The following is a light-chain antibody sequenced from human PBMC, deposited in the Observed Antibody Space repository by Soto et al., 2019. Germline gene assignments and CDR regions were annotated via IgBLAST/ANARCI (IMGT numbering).Light chain of an antibody. CDR1: QGISSY. Sequence: DIQLTQSPSFLSASVGDIVTITFRASQGISSYLACYQQKPGKAPKLLIYAASTLQSGVPSRFSGSGSGTDFTLTISSLQPEDVATYYCQKYKSAPLTFGGGTKVDIK. CDR2: AAS. V-gene: IGKV1-27*01. CDR3: QKYKSAPLT. J-gene: IGKJ4*01.